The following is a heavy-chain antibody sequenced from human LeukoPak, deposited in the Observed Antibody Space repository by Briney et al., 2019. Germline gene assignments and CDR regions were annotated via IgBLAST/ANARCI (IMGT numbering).Heavy chain of an antibody. V-gene: IGHV1-24*01. J-gene: IGHJ4*02. Sequence: ASVKVSCKVSGYTLTELSMHWVRQAPGKGLEWMGGFDPEDGETIYAQKFQGRVTMTEDTSTDTAYMELSSLRSEDTAVYYCATYIVVVTAIQYYFDYWGQGTLVTVSS. CDR1: GYTLTELS. CDR2: FDPEDGET. CDR3: ATYIVVVTAIQYYFDY. D-gene: IGHD2-21*02.